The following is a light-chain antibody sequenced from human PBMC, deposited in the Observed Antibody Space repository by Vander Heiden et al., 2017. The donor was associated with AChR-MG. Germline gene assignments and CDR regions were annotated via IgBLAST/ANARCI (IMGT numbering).Light chain of an antibody. CDR3: QQRTNWPLHRA. Sequence: EIVLTQSPPTLSLSPGERATLSCRASPSISSFLAWYQQKPGQPPTLLTYHASNRGTGSPARFRGSGCGTDFTLTISSRGLEDVAVYYCQQRTNWPLHRAFGRGTKVDIK. V-gene: IGKV3-11*01. CDR1: PSISSF. CDR2: HAS. J-gene: IGKJ3*01.